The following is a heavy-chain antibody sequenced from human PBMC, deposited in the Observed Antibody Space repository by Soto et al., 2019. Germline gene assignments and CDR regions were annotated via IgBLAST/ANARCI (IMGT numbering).Heavy chain of an antibody. D-gene: IGHD2-2*01. CDR3: ARQSNQLLEMSANFQH. Sequence: SETLSLTCTVSGGSISSSSYYWGWIRQPPGKGLEWIGSIYYSGSTYYNPSLKSRVTISVDTSKNQFSLKLSTVTAADTAVYYCARQSNQLLEMSANFQHWGQGTLVTVSS. V-gene: IGHV4-39*01. J-gene: IGHJ1*01. CDR1: GGSISSSSYY. CDR2: IYYSGST.